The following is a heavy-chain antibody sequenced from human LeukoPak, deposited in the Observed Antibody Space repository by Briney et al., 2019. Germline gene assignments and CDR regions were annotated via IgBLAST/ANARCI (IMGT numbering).Heavy chain of an antibody. V-gene: IGHV4-61*02. J-gene: IGHJ2*01. D-gene: IGHD4-17*01. CDR1: GGSISSGSYY. Sequence: SETLSLTCTVSGGSISSGSYYWSWIRQPAGKGLEWIGRIYTSGSTNYNPSLKSRVTISVDTSKNQFSLKLSSVTAADTAVYYCARGAVTTRYFDLWGRGTLVTVSS. CDR2: IYTSGST. CDR3: ARGAVTTRYFDL.